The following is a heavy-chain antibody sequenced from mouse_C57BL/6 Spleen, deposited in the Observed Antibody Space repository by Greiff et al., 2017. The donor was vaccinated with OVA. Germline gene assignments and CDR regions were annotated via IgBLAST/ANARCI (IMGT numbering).Heavy chain of an antibody. Sequence: EVKLVESGGGLVKPGGSLKLSCAASGFTFSSYAMSWVRQTPEKRLEWVATISDGGSYTYYPDNVKGRFTISRDNAKNNLYLQMSHLKSEDTAMYYCAREYDYGSYAMDYWGQGTSVTVSS. V-gene: IGHV5-4*01. J-gene: IGHJ4*01. CDR3: AREYDYGSYAMDY. CDR2: ISDGGSYT. CDR1: GFTFSSYA. D-gene: IGHD2-4*01.